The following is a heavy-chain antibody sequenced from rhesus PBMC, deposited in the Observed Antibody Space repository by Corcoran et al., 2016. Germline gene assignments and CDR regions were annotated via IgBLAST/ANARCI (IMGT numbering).Heavy chain of an antibody. CDR3: TRGYEYNIY. V-gene: IGHV1S9*01. D-gene: IGHD4-23*01. Sequence: QVQLVQSGAEVKKPGASVKLSCKASGYTFTRSYITWVRRAPGQVLEWMGRINPSNGHTDYVQKFQGRVTMTRDTSTSTAYMELNSLRSEDTAVYYCTRGYEYNIYWGQGVLVTVSS. CDR2: INPSNGHT. J-gene: IGHJ4*01. CDR1: GYTFTRSY.